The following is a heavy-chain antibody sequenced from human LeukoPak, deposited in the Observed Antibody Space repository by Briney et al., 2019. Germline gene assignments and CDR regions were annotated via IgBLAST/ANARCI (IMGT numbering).Heavy chain of an antibody. CDR1: GFTFSDYS. Sequence: GGSLRLSCAASGFTFSDYSMNWVRQAPGKGLEWVSSISRNSRHVYYGGSVWGRFTISRDDARNSLFLEMNSLRAEDMAVYYCARVLDSSSWYRRPDARYYFDYWGQGTLVTVSS. CDR2: ISRNSRHV. D-gene: IGHD6-13*01. CDR3: ARVLDSSSWYRRPDARYYFDY. J-gene: IGHJ4*02. V-gene: IGHV3-21*01.